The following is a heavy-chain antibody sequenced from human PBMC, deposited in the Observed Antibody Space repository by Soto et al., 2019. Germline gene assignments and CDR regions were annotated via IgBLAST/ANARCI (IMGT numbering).Heavy chain of an antibody. J-gene: IGHJ4*02. Sequence: SETLSLTCTVSGGSISSGGYYWSWIRQHPGKGLEWIGYIYYSGSTYYNPSLKSRVTISVDTSKNQFSLKLSAVTAADTAVYFCVRHGGRLFDYWGPGHLVTVSS. CDR3: VRHGGRLFDY. V-gene: IGHV4-31*03. D-gene: IGHD2-15*01. CDR1: GGSISSGGYY. CDR2: IYYSGST.